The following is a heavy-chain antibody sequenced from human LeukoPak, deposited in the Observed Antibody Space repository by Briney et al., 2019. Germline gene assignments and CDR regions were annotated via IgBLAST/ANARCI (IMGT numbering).Heavy chain of an antibody. V-gene: IGHV3-21*01. CDR3: AKAGRYYYDSSGYYFGDY. J-gene: IGHJ4*02. Sequence: GGSLRLSCAASGFTFSSYSMNWVRQAPGKGLEWVSSISSSSSYIYYADSVKGRFTISRDNSKNTLYLQMNSLRAEDTAVCYCAKAGRYYYDSSGYYFGDYWGQGTLVTVSS. CDR2: ISSSSSYI. D-gene: IGHD3-22*01. CDR1: GFTFSSYS.